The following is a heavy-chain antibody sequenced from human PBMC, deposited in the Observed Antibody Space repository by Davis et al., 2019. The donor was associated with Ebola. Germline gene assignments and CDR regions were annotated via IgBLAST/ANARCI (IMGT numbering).Heavy chain of an antibody. D-gene: IGHD2-15*01. CDR3: ASHFVGSGYCSGGSCYSVDY. J-gene: IGHJ4*02. V-gene: IGHV3-21*01. CDR2: ISSSGGTT. Sequence: PGGSLRLSCAASGFTFSSYAMSWVRQAPGKGLEWVSSISSSGGTTYYTDSVKGRFTISRDNAKNSLYLQVNTLRAEDTAVYYCASHFVGSGYCSGGSCYSVDYWGQGTLVTVSS. CDR1: GFTFSSYA.